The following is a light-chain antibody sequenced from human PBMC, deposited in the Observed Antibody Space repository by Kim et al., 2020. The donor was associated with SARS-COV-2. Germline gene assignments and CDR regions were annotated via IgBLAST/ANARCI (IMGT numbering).Light chain of an antibody. Sequence: PGERATLSCRASQSIGSNLAWYQQNPGQAPRFLIYGASTRATGVPARFSGSGSGTEFTLTISSLQSEDFAIYFCQQYHNWPPYTFGQGTKLEI. CDR3: QQYHNWPPYT. CDR2: GAS. J-gene: IGKJ2*01. CDR1: QSIGSN. V-gene: IGKV3-15*01.